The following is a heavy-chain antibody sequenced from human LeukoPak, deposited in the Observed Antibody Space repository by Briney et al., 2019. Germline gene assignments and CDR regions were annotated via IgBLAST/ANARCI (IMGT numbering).Heavy chain of an antibody. V-gene: IGHV4-39*07. CDR3: ARDRGGVVVVPAATLGLKCWFDP. J-gene: IGHJ5*02. CDR1: GDSFSSGSYY. Sequence: PSQTLSLTCTVSGDSFSSGSYYWGWIRQPPGKGLEWIGSIYYSGSTYYNPSLKSRVTISVDTSKNQFSLKLSSVTAADTAVYYCARDRGGVVVVPAATLGLKCWFDPWGQGTLVTVSS. D-gene: IGHD2-2*01. CDR2: IYYSGST.